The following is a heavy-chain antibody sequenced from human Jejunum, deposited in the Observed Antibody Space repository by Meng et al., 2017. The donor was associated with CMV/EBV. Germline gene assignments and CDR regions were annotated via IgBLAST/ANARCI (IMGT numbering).Heavy chain of an antibody. CDR3: ATSSSGFDFWTDY. CDR1: GYPFTGYY. V-gene: IGHV1-2*02. CDR2: LNPNSGDT. J-gene: IGHJ4*02. D-gene: IGHD5-12*01. Sequence: ASGYPFTGYYLPWVRQAPGQGLEWMGWLNPNSGDTTYAQQFQGRVTMTRDTSISTAYMELSRLRSDDTAVYYCATSSSGFDFWTDYWGQGTLVTVSS.